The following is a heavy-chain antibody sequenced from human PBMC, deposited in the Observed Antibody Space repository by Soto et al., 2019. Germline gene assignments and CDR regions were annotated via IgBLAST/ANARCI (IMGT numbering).Heavy chain of an antibody. CDR1: GFTFSSYG. CDR2: ISYDGSNK. Sequence: QVQLVESGGGVVQPGRSLRLSFAASGFTFSSYGMHWVRQAPGRGLEWVAVISYDGSNKYYADSVKGRFTISRDNSKNTLYLQMNSLRAEDTAVYYCARKPHPYGSGSFGNDRWGQGTLVTVSS. J-gene: IGHJ4*02. D-gene: IGHD3-10*01. CDR3: ARKPHPYGSGSFGNDR. V-gene: IGHV3-30*03.